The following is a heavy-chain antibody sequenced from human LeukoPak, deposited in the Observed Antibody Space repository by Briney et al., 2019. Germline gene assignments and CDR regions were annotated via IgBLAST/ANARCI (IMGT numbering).Heavy chain of an antibody. CDR1: GYIFTANY. D-gene: IGHD3-10*01. V-gene: IGHV1-2*02. CDR3: ARGVSGEYYYYYMDV. J-gene: IGHJ6*03. Sequence: ASVKVSCKASGYIFTANYIHWVRQAPGQGLEWVGWINPHSGDTNYAQKFQGRVTMTRDTSISTAYMELSRLRSDDTAVYYCARGVSGEYYYYYMDVWGKGTTVTVSS. CDR2: INPHSGDT.